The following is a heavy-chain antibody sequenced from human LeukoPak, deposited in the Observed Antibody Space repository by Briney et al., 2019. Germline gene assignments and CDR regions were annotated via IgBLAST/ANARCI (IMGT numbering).Heavy chain of an antibody. V-gene: IGHV3-74*01. J-gene: IGHJ6*02. CDR3: ARDKGYTTDV. CDR2: IKSDGSSP. D-gene: IGHD1-1*01. CDR1: GFTFSPYW. Sequence: GGSLRLSCATSGFTFSPYWMHWVRQGPGKGLVWVANIKSDGSSPTYADSVKGRFTISRDNAKNTLYLQMNGLRVEDTAEYYCARDKGYTTDVWGQGTTVTVSS.